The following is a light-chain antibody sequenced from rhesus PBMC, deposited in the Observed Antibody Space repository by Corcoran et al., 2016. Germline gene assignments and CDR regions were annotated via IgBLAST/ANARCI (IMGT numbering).Light chain of an antibody. CDR1: QSVGSN. CDR3: QQYNNWNS. CDR2: DAS. V-gene: IGKV3-42*02. Sequence: ETVVTQSPATLSLSPGERATLSCRASQSVGSNLAWYHQRPGQAPKLLIYDASSRATGIPDRFSGSGSGTEVTLTISSLEPEDVGVYYCQQYNNWNSFGQGTKVEIK. J-gene: IGKJ2*01.